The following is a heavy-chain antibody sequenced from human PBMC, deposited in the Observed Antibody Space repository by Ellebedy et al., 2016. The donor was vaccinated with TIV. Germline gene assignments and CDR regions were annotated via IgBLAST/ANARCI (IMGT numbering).Heavy chain of an antibody. CDR2: ISSNGGRT. J-gene: IGHJ5*02. CDR1: GFTFNSYA. CDR3: ARDWEGCSGGSCYFNWFDP. D-gene: IGHD2-15*01. V-gene: IGHV3-64*04. Sequence: GGSLRLXXSASGFTFNSYAMHWVRQAPGKGLEYVSSISSNGGRTYYADSVKGRFTISRDNSKNTLYLQMNSLRAEDTAVYYCARDWEGCSGGSCYFNWFDPWGQGTLVTVSS.